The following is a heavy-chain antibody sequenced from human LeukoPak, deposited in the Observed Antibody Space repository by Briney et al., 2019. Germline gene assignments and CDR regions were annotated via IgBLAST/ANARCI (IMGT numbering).Heavy chain of an antibody. CDR2: IYHSGST. J-gene: IGHJ4*02. CDR1: GGSISSGGYY. D-gene: IGHD6-13*01. V-gene: IGHV4-30-2*01. Sequence: PSETLSLTCTVSGGSISSGGYYWSWIRQPPGKGLEWIGYIYHSGSTYYNPSLKSRVTISVDRSKNQFSLKLSSVTAADTAVYYCARGLKGRPGIAAAGFDYWGQGTLVTVSS. CDR3: ARGLKGRPGIAAAGFDY.